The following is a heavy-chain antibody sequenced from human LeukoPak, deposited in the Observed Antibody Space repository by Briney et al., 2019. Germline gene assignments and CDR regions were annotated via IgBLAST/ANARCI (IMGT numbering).Heavy chain of an antibody. CDR2: ISFDGSNK. J-gene: IGHJ4*02. CDR3: ARQHCSGGDCYFFD. CDR1: GFSFSSYA. Sequence: GGSLRLSCAASGFSFSSYAMHWVRQAPGKGLEWVAVISFDGSNKYYADSVKGRFTISRDNSKNTLYLQLNSLRAEDTAVYYCARQHCSGGDCYFFDWGQGTLVTVSS. V-gene: IGHV3-30-3*01. D-gene: IGHD2-15*01.